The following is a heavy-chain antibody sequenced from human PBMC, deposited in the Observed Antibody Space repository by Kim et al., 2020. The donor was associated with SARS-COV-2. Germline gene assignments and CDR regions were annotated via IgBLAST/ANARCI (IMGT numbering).Heavy chain of an antibody. CDR1: GYTFTSYA. V-gene: IGHV7-4-1*02. D-gene: IGHD3-16*02. CDR3: ARVGSAYVWGSYPPEDF. J-gene: IGHJ4*02. CDR2: INTNTGNP. Sequence: ASVKVSCKASGYTFTSYAMNWVRQAPGQGLEWMGWINTNTGNPTYAQGFTGRFVFSLDTSVSTAYLQISSLKAEDTAVYYCARVGSAYVWGSYPPEDFWGQGILVTVSS.